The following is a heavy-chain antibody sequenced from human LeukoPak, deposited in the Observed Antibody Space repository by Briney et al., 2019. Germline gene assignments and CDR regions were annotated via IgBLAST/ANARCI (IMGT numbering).Heavy chain of an antibody. CDR1: GFTFSSYW. V-gene: IGHV3-7*01. CDR2: IKQDGSEK. J-gene: IGHJ4*02. D-gene: IGHD2-21*02. Sequence: PGGSLRLSCAASGFTFSSYWMSWVRQAPGKGLEWVANIKQDGSEKYYVDSVKGRFTISRDNAKDSLYLQMNSLRAEDTAVYYCAIRHCGGDCYFDYWGQGTLVTVSS. CDR3: AIRHCGGDCYFDY.